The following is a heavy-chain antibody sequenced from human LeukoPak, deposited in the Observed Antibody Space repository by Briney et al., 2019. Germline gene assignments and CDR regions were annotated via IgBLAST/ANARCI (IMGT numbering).Heavy chain of an antibody. J-gene: IGHJ6*03. CDR3: ARDPPRRYFDPENYYYYIDV. CDR2: IISDGSST. D-gene: IGHD3-9*01. CDR1: GFNFSSYW. Sequence: PGGSLRLSCAASGFNFSSYWMHWVRQAPGKGLVWVSRIISDGSSTSYAHSLKGRFTITRDNAKNTLYLQLHSLSADVTAVASFARDPPRRYFDPENYYYYIDVWGKGTTVTVSS. V-gene: IGHV3-74*01.